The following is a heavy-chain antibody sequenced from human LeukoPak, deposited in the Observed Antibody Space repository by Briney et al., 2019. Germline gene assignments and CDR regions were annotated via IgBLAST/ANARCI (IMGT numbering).Heavy chain of an antibody. D-gene: IGHD3-22*01. CDR2: ISYDGSNK. V-gene: IGHV3-30*03. J-gene: IGHJ5*02. CDR3: ARDRIYDSNKQGWFDP. Sequence: GRSLRLSCAASGFTFSSYGMHWVRQAPGKGLEWVAVISYDGSNKYYADSVKGRFTISRDNAKNTLYLQMNSLRAEDTAVYYCARDRIYDSNKQGWFDPWGQGTLVTVSS. CDR1: GFTFSSYG.